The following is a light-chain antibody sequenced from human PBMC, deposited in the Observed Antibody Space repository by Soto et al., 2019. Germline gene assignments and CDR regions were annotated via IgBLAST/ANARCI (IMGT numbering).Light chain of an antibody. CDR1: SSDVGTYDF. V-gene: IGLV2-11*01. Sequence: QSVLTQPRSVSGSPGQSVTISCTGTSSDVGTYDFVSWYQQHPGKAPRLMIFDVSERPSGVPDRFSGSKSGNTASLTISGLQAEDEADYYCSSYTSSSTLVFGTGTKVTVL. J-gene: IGLJ1*01. CDR2: DVS. CDR3: SSYTSSSTLV.